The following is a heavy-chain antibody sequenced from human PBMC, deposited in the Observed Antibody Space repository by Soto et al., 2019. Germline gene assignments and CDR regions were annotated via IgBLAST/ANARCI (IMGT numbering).Heavy chain of an antibody. CDR2: IYYSGST. CDR3: ARDESYYDY. J-gene: IGHJ4*02. Sequence: SETLSLTCTVSGGSISSYYWSWIRQPPGKGLEWIGYIYYSGSTNYNPSLKSRVTISVDTSKNQFSLKLSSVTAADTAVYYCARDESYYDYWGQGTLVTVS. CDR1: GGSISSYY. V-gene: IGHV4-59*01.